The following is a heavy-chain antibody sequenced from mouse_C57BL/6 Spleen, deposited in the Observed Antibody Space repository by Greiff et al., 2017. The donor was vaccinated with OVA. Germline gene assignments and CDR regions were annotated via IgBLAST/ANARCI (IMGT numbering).Heavy chain of an antibody. CDR1: GYTFTSYW. CDR3: ANDGYYGLDY. Sequence: QVQLKQPGAELVRPGSSVKLSCKASGYTFTSYWMHWVKQRPIQGLEWIGNIDPSDSETHYNQKFKDKATLTVDKSSSTAYMQLSSLTSEDSAVYYCANDGYYGLDYWGQGTTLTVSS. V-gene: IGHV1-52*01. J-gene: IGHJ2*01. CDR2: IDPSDSET. D-gene: IGHD2-3*01.